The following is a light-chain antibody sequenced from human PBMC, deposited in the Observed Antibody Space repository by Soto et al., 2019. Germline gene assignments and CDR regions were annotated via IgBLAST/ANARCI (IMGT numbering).Light chain of an antibody. V-gene: IGLV1-40*01. CDR3: QSYDSSLSGYV. CDR1: SSNIGAGYD. J-gene: IGLJ1*01. Sequence: QSVLTQPPSVSGAPGQRVTISCTGSSSNIGAGYDVQWYQQLPGTAPKLLIYGNSNRPSGVPDRFSGSKSGTSASLAITGLQAEDEADYYCQSYDSSLSGYVFGTGTKSPS. CDR2: GNS.